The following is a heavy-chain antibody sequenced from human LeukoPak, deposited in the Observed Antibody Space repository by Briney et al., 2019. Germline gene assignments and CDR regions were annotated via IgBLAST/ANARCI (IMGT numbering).Heavy chain of an antibody. CDR2: IRSKAYGGTT. D-gene: IGHD3-3*01. V-gene: IGHV3-49*03. J-gene: IGHJ5*02. Sequence: GGSLRLACAASGFTFSSYAMSWFRQAPGKGLEWVGFIRSKAYGGTTEYAASVKGRFTISRDDSKSIAYLQMNSLKTEDTAVYYCTREPAPYYDFWSGYYRGSWFDPWGQGTLVTVSS. CDR1: GFTFSSYA. CDR3: TREPAPYYDFWSGYYRGSWFDP.